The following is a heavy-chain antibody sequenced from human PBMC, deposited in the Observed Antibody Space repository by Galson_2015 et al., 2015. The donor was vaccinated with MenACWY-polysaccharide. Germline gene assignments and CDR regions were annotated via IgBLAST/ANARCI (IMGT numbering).Heavy chain of an antibody. D-gene: IGHD2-15*01. CDR3: ARRGGGYCSGGSCYWDFGVDV. V-gene: IGHV4-59*01. CDR2: MYSGGNT. Sequence: LSLTCTVSGGSITSYSWNWIRQPPGKGLEWIGYMYSGGNTNYNPSLKSRVTISLDTSKNQVSLKLSSVTAADTAVYFCARRGGGYCSGGSCYWDFGVDVWGQGTTVTVSS. CDR1: GGSITSYS. J-gene: IGHJ6*02.